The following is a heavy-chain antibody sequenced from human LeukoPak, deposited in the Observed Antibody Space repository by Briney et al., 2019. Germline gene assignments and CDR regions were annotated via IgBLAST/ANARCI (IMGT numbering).Heavy chain of an antibody. V-gene: IGHV3-66*01. CDR3: ARDHQGRAYNYGMDV. Sequence: GGSLRLSCAASGFTVSSNYMNWVRQAPGKGLEWVSVVYSGGSTYYADSVKGRFTISRDSSKNTLYLEMNSLRAEDTAVYYCARDHQGRAYNYGMDVWGQGTTVTVSS. CDR2: VYSGGST. J-gene: IGHJ6*02. CDR1: GFTVSSNY. D-gene: IGHD2-2*02.